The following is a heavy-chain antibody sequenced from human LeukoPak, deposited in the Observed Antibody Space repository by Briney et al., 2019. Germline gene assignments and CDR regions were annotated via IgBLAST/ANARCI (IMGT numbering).Heavy chain of an antibody. D-gene: IGHD3-22*01. Sequence: GGSLRLSCAASGFTFSIYSMNWVRQAPGKGLEWFSSISSSSSYIYYADSVKGRFTISRDNAKNSLYLQMNSLRAEDTAVYYCARDDGRYYDSSGWDYWGQGTLVTVSS. CDR2: ISSSSSYI. CDR3: ARDDGRYYDSSGWDY. CDR1: GFTFSIYS. J-gene: IGHJ4*02. V-gene: IGHV3-21*01.